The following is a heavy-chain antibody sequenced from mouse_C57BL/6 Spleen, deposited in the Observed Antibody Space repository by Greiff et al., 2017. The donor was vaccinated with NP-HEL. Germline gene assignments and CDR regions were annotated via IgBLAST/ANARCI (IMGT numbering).Heavy chain of an antibody. J-gene: IGHJ2*01. CDR2: INPNNGGT. Sequence: EVQLQQSGPELVKPGASVKISCKASGYTFTDYFMNWVKQSHGKSLEWIGDINPNNGGTSYNQKFKGKATLTVDKSSSTAYMELRSLTSEDSAVYYCARRPTTVIDYWGQGTTLTVSS. CDR3: ARRPTTVIDY. D-gene: IGHD1-1*01. V-gene: IGHV1-26*01. CDR1: GYTFTDYF.